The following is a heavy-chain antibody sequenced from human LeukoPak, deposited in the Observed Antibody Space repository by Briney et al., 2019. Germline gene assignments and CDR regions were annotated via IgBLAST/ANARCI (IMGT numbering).Heavy chain of an antibody. J-gene: IGHJ4*02. V-gene: IGHV1-2*02. Sequence: EASVKVSCKASGYTFTSYYMHWVRQAPGQGLEWMGWINPNSGGTNYAQKFQGRVTMTRDTSISTAYMELSSLTSDDTAVYYCAKDSFTGYSSSWCPDYWGQGTLVTVSS. D-gene: IGHD6-13*01. CDR2: INPNSGGT. CDR1: GYTFTSYY. CDR3: AKDSFTGYSSSWCPDY.